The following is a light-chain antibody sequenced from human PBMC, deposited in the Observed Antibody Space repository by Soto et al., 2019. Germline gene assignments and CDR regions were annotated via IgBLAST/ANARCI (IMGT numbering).Light chain of an antibody. V-gene: IGKV3-20*01. Sequence: EIVLTQSPGTLSLSPGERATLSCRASQSVSSSYLAGYQHKPGQAPRLLIYGASSRPTGIPDRFSGSGSGTDFTVTISRLEAEDFAVYYCQQYGSSPPYTFGQGTKLEIK. CDR3: QQYGSSPPYT. J-gene: IGKJ2*01. CDR2: GAS. CDR1: QSVSSSY.